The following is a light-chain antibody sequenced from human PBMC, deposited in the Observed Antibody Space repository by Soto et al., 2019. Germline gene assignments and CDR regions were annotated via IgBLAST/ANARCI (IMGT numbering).Light chain of an antibody. CDR2: GVS. J-gene: IGLJ2*01. CDR1: SSDIGGYNY. V-gene: IGLV2-14*01. Sequence: QSVLTQPASVSGSPGQSITISCTGTSSDIGGYNYVSWYQQHPGKAPKLMIYGVSNRPSGVSGRFFGSKSGNTASLTISGLQPEDEAAYYCSSYRSSIIPVVFGGGTKLTVL. CDR3: SSYRSSIIPVV.